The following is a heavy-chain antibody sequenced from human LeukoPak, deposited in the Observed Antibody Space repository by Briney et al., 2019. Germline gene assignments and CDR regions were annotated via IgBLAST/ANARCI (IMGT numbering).Heavy chain of an antibody. V-gene: IGHV5-10-1*01. CDR3: ARNIYYYDFSGYYVDY. Sequence: GESLKISCKGSGYSFSSYWISWVRQMPGKGLEWMGSIDPSDSYTNCSPSFQGHVTISTDKSISTAYLQWSRLRPPNRAMYYGARNIYYYDFSGYYVDYWGQGTLVTVSS. CDR1: GYSFSSYW. J-gene: IGHJ4*02. D-gene: IGHD3-22*01. CDR2: IDPSDSYT.